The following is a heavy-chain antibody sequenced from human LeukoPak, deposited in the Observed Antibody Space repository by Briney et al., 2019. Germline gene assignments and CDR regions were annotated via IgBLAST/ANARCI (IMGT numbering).Heavy chain of an antibody. CDR1: GGSVSNGGIY. J-gene: IGHJ4*02. Sequence: KPSESLSLTCTVSGGSVSNGGIYWSWIRLPPGKGLEWIGYIYYSGSTNYNPSLKSRVTISVDTSKNQFSLKLSSVTAADTAVYYCARGGNSKASDYWGQGTLVTVSS. D-gene: IGHD4-23*01. CDR3: ARGGNSKASDY. CDR2: IYYSGST. V-gene: IGHV4-61*08.